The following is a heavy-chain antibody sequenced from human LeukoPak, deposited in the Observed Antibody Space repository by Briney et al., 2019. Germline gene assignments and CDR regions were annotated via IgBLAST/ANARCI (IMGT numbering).Heavy chain of an antibody. V-gene: IGHV3-30*02. CDR3: AKDLHYDFWSGYYPTDY. CDR2: IRYDGSNK. D-gene: IGHD3-3*01. CDR1: GFTFSSYG. Sequence: PGGSLRLSCAASGFTFSSYGMHWVRQAPGKGLEWVAFIRYDGSNKYSADSVKGRFTISRDNSKNTLYLQMNSLRAEDTAVYYCAKDLHYDFWSGYYPTDYWGQGTLVTVSS. J-gene: IGHJ4*02.